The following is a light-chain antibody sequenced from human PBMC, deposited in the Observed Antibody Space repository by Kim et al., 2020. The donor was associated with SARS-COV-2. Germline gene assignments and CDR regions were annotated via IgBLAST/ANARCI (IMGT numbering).Light chain of an antibody. J-gene: IGKJ4*01. CDR1: HTVNNNY. V-gene: IGKV3-20*01. CDR3: QQYGSAPAT. Sequence: SPGARATLSCRASHTVNNNYLAWYHQRPGQPPRLLIYGASSRATGTPDRFSGLASGTDFTLTVSRLEPEDLGVYYCQQYGSAPATFGGGTKVDIK. CDR2: GAS.